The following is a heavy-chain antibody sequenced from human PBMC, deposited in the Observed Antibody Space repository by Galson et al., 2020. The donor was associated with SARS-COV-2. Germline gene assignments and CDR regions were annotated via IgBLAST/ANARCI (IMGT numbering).Heavy chain of an antibody. V-gene: IGHV3-30*04. CDR1: GFTFSSYA. J-gene: IGHJ4*02. Sequence: GGSLRLSCTASGFTFSSYAMHWVRQAPGKGLEWVAVISYDGSNKYYADSVKGRFTISRDNSKNTLCLQMNSLRVEDTAVYYCATGRGYYDSSGYYTLDDWGQGTLVTV. CDR3: ATGRGYYDSSGYYTLDD. D-gene: IGHD3-22*01. CDR2: ISYDGSNK.